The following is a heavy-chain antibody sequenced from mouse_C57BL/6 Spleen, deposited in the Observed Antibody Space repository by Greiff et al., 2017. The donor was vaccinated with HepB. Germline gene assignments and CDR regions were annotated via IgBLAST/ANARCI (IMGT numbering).Heavy chain of an antibody. V-gene: IGHV1-61*01. CDR1: GYTFTSYW. CDR2: IYPSDSET. D-gene: IGHD3-3*01. CDR3: ARERDQGAWFAY. Sequence: QVQLQQPGAELVRPGSSVKLSCKASGYTFTSYWMDWVKQRPGQGLEWIGNIYPSDSETHYNQKFKDKATLTVDKSSSTAYMQLSSLTSEDSAVYYCARERDQGAWFAYWGQGTLVTVSA. J-gene: IGHJ3*01.